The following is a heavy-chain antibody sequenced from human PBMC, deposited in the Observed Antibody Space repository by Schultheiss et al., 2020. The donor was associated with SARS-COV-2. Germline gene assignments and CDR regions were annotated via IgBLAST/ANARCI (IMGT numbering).Heavy chain of an antibody. D-gene: IGHD2-21*02. V-gene: IGHV3-30*07. CDR3: TRVDGGDLIDY. CDR2: IWYDGSNK. CDR1: GFTFSSYA. Sequence: GGSLRLSCAASGFTFSSYAMHWVRQAPGKGLEWVAVIWYDGSNKYYADSVKGRFTISRDNSKNTLYLQMNSLRAEDTAVYYCTRVDGGDLIDYWGQGTLVTVSS. J-gene: IGHJ4*02.